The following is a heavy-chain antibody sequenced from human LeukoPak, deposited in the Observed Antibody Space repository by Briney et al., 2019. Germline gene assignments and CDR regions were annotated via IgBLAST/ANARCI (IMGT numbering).Heavy chain of an antibody. J-gene: IGHJ4*02. V-gene: IGHV3-23*01. D-gene: IGHD1-26*01. CDR3: AKGKRVGAPFYFDS. CDR2: MSGSGGKT. Sequence: GGSLRLSCAAPGFTFSNYAMTWVRPAPGKGLEWVSAMSGSGGKTYYADSVKVRFTISRDSSQNTLYLQMNNLRADDTAVYYCAKGKRVGAPFYFDSWGQGTLVTVSS. CDR1: GFTFSNYA.